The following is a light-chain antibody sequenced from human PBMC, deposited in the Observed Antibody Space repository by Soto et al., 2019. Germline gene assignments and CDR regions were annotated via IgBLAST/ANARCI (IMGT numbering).Light chain of an antibody. J-gene: IGKJ1*01. V-gene: IGKV3-20*01. CDR1: QSVSSGY. CDR2: GVS. Sequence: EIVLTQSPGTLSLSPRERATLSCRDSQSVSSGYLAWYQHKPGQAPRLLIYGVSSRAPGIPDRFSGSGSGTDFTLTISRLEPEDFAVYYCQQYAASPRTFGQGTQVEVK. CDR3: QQYAASPRT.